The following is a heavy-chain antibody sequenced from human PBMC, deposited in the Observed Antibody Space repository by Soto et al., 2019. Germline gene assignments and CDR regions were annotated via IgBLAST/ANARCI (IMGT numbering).Heavy chain of an antibody. CDR2: IIPIFGTA. J-gene: IGHJ4*02. CDR3: ARDLQNYYDSSGYYGY. CDR1: GGTFSSYA. Sequence: SVKVSCKASGGTFSSYAISWVRQAPGQGLEWMGGIIPIFGTANYAQKFQGRVAITADKSTSTAYMELSSLRSEDTAVYYCARDLQNYYDSSGYYGYWGQGTLVTVSS. V-gene: IGHV1-69*06. D-gene: IGHD3-22*01.